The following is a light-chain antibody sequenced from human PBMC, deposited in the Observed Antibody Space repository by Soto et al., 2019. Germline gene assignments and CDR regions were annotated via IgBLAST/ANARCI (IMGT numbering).Light chain of an antibody. CDR1: QGIGTY. CDR2: AAF. CDR3: QQVNSYPQT. Sequence: IQLTQSPSSLSASVGDRVTISCRASQGIGTYLAWYQQKPGKAPKLLIYAAFTLHSGVPARFSGSRSGTDFTLTISSLQPEDFATYYCQQVNSYPQTFGQRTRLEIK. V-gene: IGKV1-9*01. J-gene: IGKJ5*01.